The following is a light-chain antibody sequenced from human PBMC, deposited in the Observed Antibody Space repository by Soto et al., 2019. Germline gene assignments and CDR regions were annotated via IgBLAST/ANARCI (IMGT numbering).Light chain of an antibody. CDR3: QQYVGSPPMYT. CDR2: AAS. V-gene: IGKV3-20*01. CDR1: QSVSSSS. J-gene: IGKJ2*01. Sequence: EIVLTQSPGTLSLSPGERATLSCRASQSVSSSSLAWYQQKPGQAPRLLIYAASSRASGIPGRFSGSGSGTDFTLTISRLEPEEFAVYYCQQYVGSPPMYTFGQGTKLEIK.